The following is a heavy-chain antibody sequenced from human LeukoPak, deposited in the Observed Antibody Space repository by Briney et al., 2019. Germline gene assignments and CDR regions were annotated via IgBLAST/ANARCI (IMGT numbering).Heavy chain of an antibody. Sequence: ASVKVSCKASGYTLTSYGISWVRQAPGQGLEWMGWISAYNGNTNSAQKLQGRVTMTTDTSTSTAYMDLRSLKSDDTAVYYCARDRGGRPAGFDIWGQGTMVTVSS. J-gene: IGHJ3*02. CDR2: ISAYNGNT. D-gene: IGHD3-10*01. CDR3: ARDRGGRPAGFDI. CDR1: GYTLTSYG. V-gene: IGHV1-18*01.